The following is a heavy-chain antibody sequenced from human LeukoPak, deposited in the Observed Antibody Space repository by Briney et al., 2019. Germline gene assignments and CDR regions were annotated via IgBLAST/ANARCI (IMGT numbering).Heavy chain of an antibody. CDR3: ARRGSGWYYFDY. Sequence: PSETLSLTCTVSGGSISSSNWWSWVRQPPGKGLEWIGEIYHSGSTNYNPSLKSRVTISVDKSKNQFSLKLSSVTAADTAVYYCARRGSGWYYFDYWGQGTLVTVSS. D-gene: IGHD6-19*01. V-gene: IGHV4-4*02. CDR2: IYHSGST. CDR1: GGSISSSNW. J-gene: IGHJ4*02.